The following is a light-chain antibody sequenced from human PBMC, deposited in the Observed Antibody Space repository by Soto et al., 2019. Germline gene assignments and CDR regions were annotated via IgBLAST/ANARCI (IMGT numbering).Light chain of an antibody. CDR1: QNIGTS. Sequence: DIQMTQSPSTLSANVGDRVTITCRASQNIGTSLAWYQQRPGKAPKLLIYKASNLESGVSSSFSGSESGTEFTLTINSLQPDDFATYYCQQYNSYSYTFGQGTKLEI. J-gene: IGKJ2*01. V-gene: IGKV1-5*03. CDR3: QQYNSYSYT. CDR2: KAS.